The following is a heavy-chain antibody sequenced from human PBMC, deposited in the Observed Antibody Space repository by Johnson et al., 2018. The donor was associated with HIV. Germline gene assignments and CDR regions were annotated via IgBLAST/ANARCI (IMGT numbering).Heavy chain of an antibody. Sequence: VQLVESGGGLVQPGGSLRLSCAASGFNVSNNYLTWVRQAPGKGLEWVSVIYSGGTTYYADSVKGRFTISRDNSKNTLYLQINSLRAEGTAGYYCAGGIRFGEAGRENDGFDIWGQGTMVTVSS. CDR3: AGGIRFGEAGRENDGFDI. D-gene: IGHD3-16*01. V-gene: IGHV3-66*02. CDR2: IYSGGTT. J-gene: IGHJ3*02. CDR1: GFNVSNNY.